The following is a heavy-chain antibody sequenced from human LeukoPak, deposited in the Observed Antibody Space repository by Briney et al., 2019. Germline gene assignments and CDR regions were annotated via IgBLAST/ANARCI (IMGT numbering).Heavy chain of an antibody. Sequence: TAGGSLRLSCAASGFTFSDYYMSWIRQAPGKGLEWVSYISSSGTTIYYADSVKGRFTISRDNAKNSLYLQMNSLRADDTAVYYCARSYLIRYSGYANFDYWGQGTLVTVSS. CDR3: ARSYLIRYSGYANFDY. J-gene: IGHJ4*02. CDR2: ISSSGTTI. V-gene: IGHV3-11*04. D-gene: IGHD5-12*01. CDR1: GFTFSDYY.